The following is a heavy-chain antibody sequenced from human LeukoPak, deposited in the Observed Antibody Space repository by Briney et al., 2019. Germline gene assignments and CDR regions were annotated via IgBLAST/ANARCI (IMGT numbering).Heavy chain of an antibody. CDR3: ARSLYSSSWYHYYYYGMDV. Sequence: GGPLRLSCAASGFTFSSYGMHWVRQAPGKGLEWVAVIWYDGSNKYYADSVKGRFTISRDNSKNTLYLQMNSLRAEDTAVYYCARSLYSSSWYHYYYYGMDVWGQGTTVTVSS. CDR1: GFTFSSYG. J-gene: IGHJ6*02. D-gene: IGHD6-13*01. V-gene: IGHV3-33*01. CDR2: IWYDGSNK.